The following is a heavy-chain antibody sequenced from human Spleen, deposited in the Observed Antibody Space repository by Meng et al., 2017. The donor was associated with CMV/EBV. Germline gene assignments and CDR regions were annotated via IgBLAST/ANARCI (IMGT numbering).Heavy chain of an antibody. CDR1: GGSVSSGSYC. CDR3: ARQVGLYNWFDP. D-gene: IGHD1-26*01. CDR2: IYYTGGT. V-gene: IGHV4-61*01. Sequence: SETLSLTCTVSGGSVSSGSYCWSWIRQPPGMGLEWIGYIYYTGGTKYNPSLNSRVTISIDTSKNQFSLNLRSVTAADTAVYYCARQVGLYNWFDPWGQGTLVTVSS. J-gene: IGHJ5*02.